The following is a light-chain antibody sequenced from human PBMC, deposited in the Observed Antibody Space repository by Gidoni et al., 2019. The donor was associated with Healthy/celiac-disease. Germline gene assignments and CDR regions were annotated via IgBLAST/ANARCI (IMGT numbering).Light chain of an antibody. CDR3: AAWDDSLSVV. Sequence: QSVLTQPTSASGTPGQRVTISCSGSSSNIGINYVYWYQQLPGTAPKLLIYRNNQRPSGVPDRFSGSKSGTSASLAISGLRSEDEADYYCAAWDDSLSVVFGGGTKLTVL. J-gene: IGLJ2*01. V-gene: IGLV1-47*01. CDR1: SSNIGINY. CDR2: RNN.